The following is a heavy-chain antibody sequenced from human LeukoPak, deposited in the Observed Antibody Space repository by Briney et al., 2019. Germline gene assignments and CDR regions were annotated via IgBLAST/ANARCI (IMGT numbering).Heavy chain of an antibody. CDR1: GGSISSSSYY. CDR2: IFYDGST. D-gene: IGHD4-11*01. Sequence: SETLSLTCTVSGGSISSSSYYWGWIRQPPGKELEWIGSIFYDGSTYYNPSLKSRLTIFADTSKNQFSLKMTSVTAADTAVYYCVRDYSNFVQGDWGQGTLVTVSS. CDR3: VRDYSNFVQGD. V-gene: IGHV4-39*02. J-gene: IGHJ4*02.